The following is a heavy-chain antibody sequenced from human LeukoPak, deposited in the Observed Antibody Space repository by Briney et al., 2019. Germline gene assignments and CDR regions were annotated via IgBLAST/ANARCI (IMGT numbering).Heavy chain of an antibody. Sequence: SETLSLTCTVYGGSFSGYYWSWIRQPPGKGLEWIGEINHSGSTNYNPSLKSRVTISVDKSKNQFSLKLSSVTAADTAMYYCARIRGYGSDYYYYYMDVWDKGTTVTVSS. CDR3: ARIRGYGSDYYYYYMDV. CDR2: INHSGST. D-gene: IGHD6-19*01. CDR1: GGSFSGYY. V-gene: IGHV4-34*01. J-gene: IGHJ6*03.